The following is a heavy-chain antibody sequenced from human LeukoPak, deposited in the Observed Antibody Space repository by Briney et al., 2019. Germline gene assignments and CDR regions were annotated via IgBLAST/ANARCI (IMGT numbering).Heavy chain of an antibody. J-gene: IGHJ4*02. CDR1: GFTLSNAW. CDR2: IKSKTDGGTT. CDR3: TTDLSYYDILTGSEY. V-gene: IGHV3-15*01. Sequence: GASLRLSCAASGFTLSNAWMSWVRQAPGKWLEWVGLIKSKTDGGTTDYAAPVKGRFTISRDDSKNTLYLQMNSLKTEDTAVYYCTTDLSYYDILTGSEYWGQGTLVTVSS. D-gene: IGHD3-9*01.